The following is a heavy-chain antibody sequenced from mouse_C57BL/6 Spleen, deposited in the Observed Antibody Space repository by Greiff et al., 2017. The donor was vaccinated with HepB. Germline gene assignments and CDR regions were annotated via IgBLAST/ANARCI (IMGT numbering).Heavy chain of an antibody. Sequence: EVMLVESGGGLVQPKGSLKLSCAASGFTFNTYAMHWVRQAPGKGLEWVARIRSKSSNYATYYADSVKDRFTISRDDSQSMLYLQMNNLKTEDTAMYYCVRGMNYGSSYGAMDYWGQGTSVTVSS. V-gene: IGHV10-3*01. CDR2: IRSKSSNYAT. CDR1: GFTFNTYA. D-gene: IGHD1-1*01. CDR3: VRGMNYGSSYGAMDY. J-gene: IGHJ4*01.